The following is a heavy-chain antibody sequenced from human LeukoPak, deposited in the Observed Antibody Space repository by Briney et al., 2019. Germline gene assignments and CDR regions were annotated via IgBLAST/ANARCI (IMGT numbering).Heavy chain of an antibody. CDR3: ASPPPDAGFYYYYYMDV. Sequence: ASVKVSCKASGATFTTYAIIWVRQAPGQGLEWMGGIIPIFGTANYAQKFQGRVTITADESTSTAYMELSSLRSEDTAVYYCASPPPDAGFYYYYYMDVWGKGTTVTVSS. CDR2: IIPIFGTA. J-gene: IGHJ6*03. CDR1: GATFTTYA. V-gene: IGHV1-69*01.